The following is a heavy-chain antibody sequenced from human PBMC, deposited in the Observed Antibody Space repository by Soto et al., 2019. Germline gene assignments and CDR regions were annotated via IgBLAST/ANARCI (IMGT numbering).Heavy chain of an antibody. V-gene: IGHV3-23*01. D-gene: IGHD1-26*01. Sequence: GHPRTASGLNFKTYTTKSVPQAPVKGLEWVSGIGGGGDTYYADSVKGRFTISRDNSKNMLFLQMNSLRVEDTAVYYCAKDRHPDGIWSYDFWGQGTLVTVSS. CDR1: GLNFKTYT. J-gene: IGHJ4*02. CDR2: IGGGGDT. CDR3: AKDRHPDGIWSYDF.